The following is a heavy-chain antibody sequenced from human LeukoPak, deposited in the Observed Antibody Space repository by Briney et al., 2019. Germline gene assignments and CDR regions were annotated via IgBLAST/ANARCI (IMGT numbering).Heavy chain of an antibody. CDR3: ARVIRIGGIFDY. CDR1: GYTFTGFY. D-gene: IGHD6-13*01. Sequence: ASVKVSCKASGYTFTGFYMHWVRQAPGQGLEWMGWINPDSGDTNYAQKFQGRVTMSTDTSTTTAYMDLRSLRSDDTAVYYCARVIRIGGIFDYWGQGTLVTVSS. J-gene: IGHJ4*02. CDR2: INPDSGDT. V-gene: IGHV1-2*02.